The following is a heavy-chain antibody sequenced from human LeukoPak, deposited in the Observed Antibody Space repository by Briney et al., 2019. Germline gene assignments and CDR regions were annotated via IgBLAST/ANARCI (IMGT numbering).Heavy chain of an antibody. V-gene: IGHV3-21*01. D-gene: IGHD1-26*01. CDR3: AILWGELLYRDDAFDI. J-gene: IGHJ3*02. CDR1: GFTFSSYS. Sequence: GGSLRLSCAASGFTFSSYSMNWVRQAPGRGLEWVSSISSSSSYIYYADSVKGRFTISRDNAKNSLYLQMNSLRAEDTAVYYCAILWGELLYRDDAFDIWGQGTMVTVSS. CDR2: ISSSSSYI.